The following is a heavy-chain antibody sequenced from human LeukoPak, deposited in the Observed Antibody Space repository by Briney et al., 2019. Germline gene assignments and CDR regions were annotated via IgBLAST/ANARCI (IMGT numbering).Heavy chain of an antibody. V-gene: IGHV4-28*05. Sequence: SETLSLTCSVSGYSISTSNYWAWVRQPPGRGLEWIGHIYYSGGIYYNPSLKSRATMSVDTSRNQFSLKLSSVTAVDTAVYYCARKTAAGPTKAAFDIWGQGTMVAVST. CDR3: ARKTAAGPTKAAFDI. D-gene: IGHD2-15*01. CDR1: GYSISTSNY. J-gene: IGHJ3*02. CDR2: IYYSGGI.